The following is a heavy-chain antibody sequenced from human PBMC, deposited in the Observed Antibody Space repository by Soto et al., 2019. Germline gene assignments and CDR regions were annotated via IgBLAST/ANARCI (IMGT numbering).Heavy chain of an antibody. CDR2: MKSKSEGETT. J-gene: IGHJ4*02. D-gene: IGHD3-22*01. CDR3: TAQFYFDASGYSFDL. Sequence: GGSLRLSCAASGFTFNNAWMGWVRQAPGQGLEWVGHMKSKSEGETTDYAAPVKGRFTISRDDSKNTVYLQMNSLTTEDTAVYYCTAQFYFDASGYSFDLWGQGTLVTVSS. CDR1: GFTFNNAW. V-gene: IGHV3-15*01.